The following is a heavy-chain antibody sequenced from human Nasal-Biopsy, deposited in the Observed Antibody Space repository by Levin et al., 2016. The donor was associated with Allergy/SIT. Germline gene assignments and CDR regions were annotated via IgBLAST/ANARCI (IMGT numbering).Heavy chain of an antibody. CDR3: AKAEGWFLYFDF. V-gene: IGHV3-23*01. CDR2: ISGDAGAV. J-gene: IGHJ4*02. Sequence: GESLKISCVASGFTFSTYAMSWVRQVPGKGLEWVSGISGDAGAVYYGESVKGRFTISRDNSRSTLYLQMSGLRLEDTALYYCAKAEGWFLYFDFWGQGSQVTVSA. CDR1: GFTFSTYA. D-gene: IGHD6-19*01.